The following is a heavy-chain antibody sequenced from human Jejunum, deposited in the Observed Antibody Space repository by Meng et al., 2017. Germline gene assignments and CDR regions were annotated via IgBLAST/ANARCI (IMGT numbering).Heavy chain of an antibody. CDR1: GFSLTTGGMR. D-gene: IGHD1-26*01. Sequence: SGSTLVKPTQTFTLTCTFSGFSLTTGGMRVSWIRQPPGKALEWLARIDWDADKFYNTSLKTRLTISKDTSKNQVVLTMTNMDPVDTATYYCARTSGTYFFDYWGQGTLVTVSS. CDR2: IDWDADK. J-gene: IGHJ4*02. V-gene: IGHV2-70*04. CDR3: ARTSGTYFFDY.